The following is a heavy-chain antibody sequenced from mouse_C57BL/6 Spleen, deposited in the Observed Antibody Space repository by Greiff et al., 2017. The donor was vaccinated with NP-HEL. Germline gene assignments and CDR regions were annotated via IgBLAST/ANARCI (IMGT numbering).Heavy chain of an antibody. J-gene: IGHJ4*01. CDR1: GYTFTSYW. Sequence: VQLQQPGAELVMPGASVKLSCKASGYTFTSYWMHWVKQRPGQGLEWIGELDPSDSYTNYNQKFKGKSTLTVDKSSSTAYMQLSSLTSEDSAVYYCARREGNYDAMDYWGQGTSVTVSS. D-gene: IGHD2-1*01. CDR2: LDPSDSYT. CDR3: ARREGNYDAMDY. V-gene: IGHV1-69*01.